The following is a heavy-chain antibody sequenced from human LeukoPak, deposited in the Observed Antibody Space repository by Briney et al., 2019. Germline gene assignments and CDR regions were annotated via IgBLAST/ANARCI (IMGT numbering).Heavy chain of an antibody. Sequence: SVKVSCKASGGTFSSYAISWVRQAPGQGLEWMGGIIPIFGTANYAQKFQGRVTITADESTSTAYMELSSLRSEDTAVYYCAREAPREYYYDSSGLGYFDYWGQGTLVTVSS. D-gene: IGHD3-22*01. CDR3: AREAPREYYYDSSGLGYFDY. CDR1: GGTFSSYA. CDR2: IIPIFGTA. J-gene: IGHJ4*02. V-gene: IGHV1-69*13.